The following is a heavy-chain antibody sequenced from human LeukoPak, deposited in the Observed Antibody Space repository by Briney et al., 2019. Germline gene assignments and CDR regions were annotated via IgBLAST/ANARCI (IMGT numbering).Heavy chain of an antibody. V-gene: IGHV5-51*01. Sequence: GESLKISCKASGYIFTSYWIGWVRQMPGKGLEWMAIIYPGDSDTRYSPSFQGQVTISADKSINTAYLQWSSLKASDTAMYYCARRSIISRYAVDPWGQGTLVTVSS. J-gene: IGHJ5*02. CDR3: ARRSIISRYAVDP. D-gene: IGHD2-2*01. CDR1: GYIFTSYW. CDR2: IYPGDSDT.